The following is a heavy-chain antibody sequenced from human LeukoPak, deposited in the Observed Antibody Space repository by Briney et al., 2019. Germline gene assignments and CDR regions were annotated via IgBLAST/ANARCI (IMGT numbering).Heavy chain of an antibody. CDR2: IYASWNS. D-gene: IGHD3-22*01. CDR3: AAGRSGYLFQ. V-gene: IGHV4-4*07. CDR1: GDSINTYY. Sequence: PSETLSLTCSVSGDSINTYYWSWVRQSAGKGLGWIGRIYASWNSNYNPSLKSRVTMSLDTSKNHFSLRLTSITAADTAVYYCAAGRSGYLFQWGQGTLVTVSS. J-gene: IGHJ4*02.